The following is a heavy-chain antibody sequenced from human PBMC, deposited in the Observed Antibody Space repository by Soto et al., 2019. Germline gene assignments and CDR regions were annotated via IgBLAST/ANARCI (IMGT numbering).Heavy chain of an antibody. CDR1: GFTISSYA. Sequence: GGSLRLSWAASGFTISSYAMHWVLQAPGKGLEWVAVMSYDGSNKYYADSVKGRFTISRDNSKNTLYLQMNSLRAEDTAVYYCARDQVPAALLGWFDPWGQGTLVTVSS. CDR2: MSYDGSNK. V-gene: IGHV3-30-3*01. D-gene: IGHD2-2*01. CDR3: ARDQVPAALLGWFDP. J-gene: IGHJ5*02.